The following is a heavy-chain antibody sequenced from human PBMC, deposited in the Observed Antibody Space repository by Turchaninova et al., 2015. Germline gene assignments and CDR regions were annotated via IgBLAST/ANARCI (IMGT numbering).Heavy chain of an antibody. Sequence: QVQLQESGPGLVKPSETLSLTCAASGYSSSSGYYWGWIRPPPGKGLEWIGSIYHSGSTYYNPSLKSRVTLSVDTSKNQFSLKLSSVTAADTAVYYCARVRSSTSSHFDYWGQGTLVTVSS. D-gene: IGHD2-2*01. J-gene: IGHJ4*02. CDR3: ARVRSSTSSHFDY. CDR2: IYHSGST. CDR1: GYSSSSGYY. V-gene: IGHV4-38-2*01.